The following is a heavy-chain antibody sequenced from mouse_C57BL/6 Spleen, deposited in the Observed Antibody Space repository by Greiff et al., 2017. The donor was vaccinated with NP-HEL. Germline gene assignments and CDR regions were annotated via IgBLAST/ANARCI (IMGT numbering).Heavy chain of an antibody. Sequence: LQQSGAELVRPGASVKMSCKASGYTFTSYNMHWVKQTPRQGLEWIGAIYPGNGDTSYNQKFKGKATLTVDKSSSTAYMQLSSLTSEDSAVYVCARDGIYYDYGGGYAMDYWGQGTSVTVSS. CDR2: IYPGNGDT. D-gene: IGHD2-4*01. V-gene: IGHV1-12*01. CDR3: ARDGIYYDYGGGYAMDY. J-gene: IGHJ4*01. CDR1: GYTFTSYN.